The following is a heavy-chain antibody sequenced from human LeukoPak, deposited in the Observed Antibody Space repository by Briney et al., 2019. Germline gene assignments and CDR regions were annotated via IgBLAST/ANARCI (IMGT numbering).Heavy chain of an antibody. D-gene: IGHD1-26*01. CDR1: GGSISSYY. CDR2: IYYSGST. V-gene: IGHV4-59*12. CDR3: AREPVGAPRYFDY. J-gene: IGHJ4*02. Sequence: PSETLSLTCTVSGGSISSYYWSWIRQPPGKGLEWIGYIYYSGSTNYNPSLKSRVTISVDTSKNQISLKLTSVTAANTAVYYCAREPVGAPRYFDYWGQGTLVTVSS.